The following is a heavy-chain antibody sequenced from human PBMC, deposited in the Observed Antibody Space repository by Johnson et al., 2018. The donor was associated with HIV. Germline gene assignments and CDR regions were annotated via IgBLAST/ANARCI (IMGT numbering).Heavy chain of an antibody. J-gene: IGHJ3*02. D-gene: IGHD5-24*01. CDR2: INTDGSST. CDR1: GFTFSRYW. V-gene: IGHV3-74*01. CDR3: AREGATIEGRSTFDI. Sequence: VQLVESGGGLVQPGGSLRLSCAASGFTFSRYWMHWVRQAPGKGLVWVSRINTDGSSTSYADSVKGRFTISRDNAKNTLYLQMNSLRAEDTAVYYCAREGATIEGRSTFDIWGPGTMVTVSS.